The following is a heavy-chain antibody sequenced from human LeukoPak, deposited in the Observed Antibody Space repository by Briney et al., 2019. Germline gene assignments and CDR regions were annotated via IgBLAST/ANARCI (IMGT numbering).Heavy chain of an antibody. D-gene: IGHD5-18*01. J-gene: IGHJ4*02. CDR1: GFTFDDYA. Sequence: GGSLRLSCAASGFTFDDYAMHWVRQAPGKGLEWVSGISWNSGSIGYADSVKGRFTISRDNAKNSLYLQMNSLRAEDTALYYCAKDPSYSYGSIDYWGQGTLVTVSS. V-gene: IGHV3-9*01. CDR2: ISWNSGSI. CDR3: AKDPSYSYGSIDY.